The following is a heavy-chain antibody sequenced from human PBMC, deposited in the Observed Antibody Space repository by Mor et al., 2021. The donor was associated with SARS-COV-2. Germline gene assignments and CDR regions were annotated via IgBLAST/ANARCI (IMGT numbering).Heavy chain of an antibody. Sequence: VRQAPGQGLEWMGWINPNSGGTNYAQKFQGWVTMTRDTSISTAYMALSRLRSDDTAVYYCAREAGYCSGGSCLNWFDPWG. D-gene: IGHD2-15*01. J-gene: IGHJ5*02. CDR3: AREAGYCSGGSCLNWFDP. CDR2: INPNSGGT. V-gene: IGHV1-2*04.